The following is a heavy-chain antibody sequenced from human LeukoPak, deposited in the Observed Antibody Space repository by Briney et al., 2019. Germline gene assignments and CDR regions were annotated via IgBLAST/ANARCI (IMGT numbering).Heavy chain of an antibody. CDR1: GFTVSSNY. D-gene: IGHD3-22*01. Sequence: GGSLRLSCAASGFTVSSNYMSWVRQAPGKGLEWVSVIYSGGSTYYADSVKGRFTISRDNAKNSLYLQMNSLRAEDTAVYYCARVRNYYDSSGPDYWGQGTLVTVSS. V-gene: IGHV3-53*01. CDR3: ARVRNYYDSSGPDY. CDR2: IYSGGST. J-gene: IGHJ4*02.